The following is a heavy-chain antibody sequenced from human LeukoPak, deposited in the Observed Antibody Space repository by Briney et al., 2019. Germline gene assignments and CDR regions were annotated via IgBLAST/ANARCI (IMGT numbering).Heavy chain of an antibody. J-gene: IGHJ4*02. Sequence: SETLSLTCTVSGGSISSYYWNWIRQPPGKGLEWIGHISYSGSTKYNPSLKSRVTISVDTSKNQFSLRLSSVTAADTAVYYCARDLIAAAGIWDYWGQGTLVTVSS. CDR2: ISYSGST. D-gene: IGHD6-13*01. V-gene: IGHV4-59*01. CDR3: ARDLIAAAGIWDY. CDR1: GGSISSYY.